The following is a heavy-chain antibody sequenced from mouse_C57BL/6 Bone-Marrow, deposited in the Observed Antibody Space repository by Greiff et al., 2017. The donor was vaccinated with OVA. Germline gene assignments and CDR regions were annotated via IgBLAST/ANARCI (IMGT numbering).Heavy chain of an antibody. Sequence: QVQLQQPGAELVMPGASVKLSCKASGYTFTSYWMHWVKQRPGQGLEWIGEIDPSDSYTNYNQKFKGKSTLTVDKSSSTAYMQLSSLTSEDSAVYDCARQYFDVGGTGTTVTVSS. CDR1: GYTFTSYW. V-gene: IGHV1-69*01. CDR3: ARQYFDV. CDR2: IDPSDSYT. J-gene: IGHJ1*03.